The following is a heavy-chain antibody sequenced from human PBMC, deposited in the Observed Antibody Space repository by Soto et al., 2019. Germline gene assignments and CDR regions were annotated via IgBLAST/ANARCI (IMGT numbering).Heavy chain of an antibody. CDR1: GFSLNNYG. J-gene: IGHJ6*02. CDR2: ISNNGSNS. D-gene: IGHD2-15*01. V-gene: IGHV3-30*03. CDR3: AAGGFCSGCSCPGYFLYCCGMNV. Sequence: QVQLVESGGGVVQPGTSLRLSCAASGFSLNNYGMHWVRQAPGKGLEWVAVISNNGSNSYYADSVRGRFTISRDNSKNTLHLELNSMRPSDPAVYYCAAGGFCSGCSCPGYFLYCCGMNVWGQGTTVTVSS.